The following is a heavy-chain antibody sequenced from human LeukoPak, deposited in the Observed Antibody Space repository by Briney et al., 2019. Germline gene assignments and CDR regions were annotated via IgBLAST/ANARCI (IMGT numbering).Heavy chain of an antibody. CDR1: GFTFNTYV. V-gene: IGHV3-23*01. CDR3: ATVYSSSPLRPMDV. D-gene: IGHD2-2*01. J-gene: IGHJ6*02. Sequence: GGSLRLSCAASGFTFNTYVMSWVRQAPGKGLEWVSAISGSGGGTYYVASVKGRFTISRDNSKNTLYLQMNSLRAEDTAVYYCATVYSSSPLRPMDVWGQGTTVTVSS. CDR2: ISGSGGGT.